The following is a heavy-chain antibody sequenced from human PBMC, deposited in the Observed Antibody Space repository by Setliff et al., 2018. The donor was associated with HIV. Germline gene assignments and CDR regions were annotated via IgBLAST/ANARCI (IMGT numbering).Heavy chain of an antibody. V-gene: IGHV4-59*01. D-gene: IGHD2-15*01. CDR1: GDSIRSYY. Sequence: SETLSLTCSVSGDSIRSYYWSWIRQPPGKGLEWSGYIYYTGSTNYNPSLKSRVTISVDTSKNQFSLKLGSVTAADTAVYYCARDPGIVPIGYFDLWCRGTLVTSPQ. J-gene: IGHJ2*01. CDR2: IYYTGST. CDR3: ARDPGIVPIGYFDL.